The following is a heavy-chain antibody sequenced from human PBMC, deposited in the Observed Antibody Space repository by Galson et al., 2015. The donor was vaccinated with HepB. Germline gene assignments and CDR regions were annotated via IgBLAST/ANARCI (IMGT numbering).Heavy chain of an antibody. V-gene: IGHV1-8*01. CDR2: INPNSGNT. D-gene: IGHD4/OR15-4a*01. CDR3: ARYRVYDANDY. Sequence: SVKASCKASGYTFTSYDINWVRQATGQGLEWMGWINPNSGNTGYAQKFQGRVTMTRNTSISTAYMELSSLRSEDTAVYYCARYRVYDANDYWGQGTLVTVSS. J-gene: IGHJ4*02. CDR1: GYTFTSYD.